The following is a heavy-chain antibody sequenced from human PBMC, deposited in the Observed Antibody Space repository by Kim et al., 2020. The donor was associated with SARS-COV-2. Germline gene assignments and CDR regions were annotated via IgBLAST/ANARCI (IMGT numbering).Heavy chain of an antibody. CDR2: ISSSGSTI. CDR3: ARTPPYCPNGVCYGWFDP. J-gene: IGHJ5*02. D-gene: IGHD2-8*01. Sequence: GGSLRLSCAASGFTFSSYEMNWVRQAPGKGLEWVSYISSSGSTIYYADSVKGRFTISRDNAKNSLYLQMNSLRAEDTAVYYCARTPPYCPNGVCYGWFDPWGQGTLVTVSS. V-gene: IGHV3-48*03. CDR1: GFTFSSYE.